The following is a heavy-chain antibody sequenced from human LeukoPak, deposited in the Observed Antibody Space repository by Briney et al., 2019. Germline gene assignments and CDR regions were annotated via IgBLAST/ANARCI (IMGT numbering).Heavy chain of an antibody. Sequence: EASVKVSCKASGYTFTGYYMHWVRQAPGQGLEWMGWINPNSGGTNYAQKFQGRVTMTRDTSISTAYMELSRLRSDDTAVYYCARMSAYTVVIYYYCGMDVWGQGTTVTVSS. D-gene: IGHD2-21*01. CDR3: ARMSAYTVVIYYYCGMDV. V-gene: IGHV1-2*02. J-gene: IGHJ6*02. CDR2: INPNSGGT. CDR1: GYTFTGYY.